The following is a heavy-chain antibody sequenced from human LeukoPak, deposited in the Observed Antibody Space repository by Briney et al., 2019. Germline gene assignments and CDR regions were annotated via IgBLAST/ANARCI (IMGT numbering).Heavy chain of an antibody. V-gene: IGHV3-53*01. CDR2: VYSGGST. J-gene: IGHJ2*01. D-gene: IGHD3-3*02. CDR3: ARVGDHFHWNLDL. Sequence: PGGSLRLSCAASGFTFNTYSMNWVRQAPGKGLEWVSIVYSGGSTYYADSVKGRFTISRDTSKNTLSLQMNRLRAEDTAVYFCARVGDHFHWNLDLWGRGTLVTVSS. CDR1: GFTFNTYS.